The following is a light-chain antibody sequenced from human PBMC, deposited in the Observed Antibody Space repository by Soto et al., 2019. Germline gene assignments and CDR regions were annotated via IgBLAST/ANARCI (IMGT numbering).Light chain of an antibody. J-gene: IGKJ3*01. Sequence: DIQMTQSPSSLSASVGDRVTITCRASQGISNYLAWYQQKPGKVSKLLIYAASNLQSGVPSRFSGSGSGTDCTLTISSLEPEEFAVYYCQQRSNWLFGPGTQVDIK. CDR1: QGISNY. CDR3: QQRSNWL. V-gene: IGKV1-27*01. CDR2: AAS.